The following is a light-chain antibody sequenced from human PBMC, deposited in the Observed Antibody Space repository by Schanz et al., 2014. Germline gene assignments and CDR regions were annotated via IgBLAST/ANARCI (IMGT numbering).Light chain of an antibody. CDR2: DVS. CDR3: CSYAGSNTRRWV. CDR1: SSDVGSYNL. J-gene: IGLJ3*02. V-gene: IGLV2-23*02. Sequence: QSALTQPPSASGSLGQSITISCTGTSSDVGSYNLVSWYQQHPGKAPKLIIYDVSVRPSGVPDRFSGSKSGNTASLTVSGLQAEDEADYYCCSYAGSNTRRWVFGGGTKLTVL.